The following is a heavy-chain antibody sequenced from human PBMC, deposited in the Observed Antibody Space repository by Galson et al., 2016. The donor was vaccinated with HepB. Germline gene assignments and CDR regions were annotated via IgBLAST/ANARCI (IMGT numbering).Heavy chain of an antibody. J-gene: IGHJ3*02. CDR2: IIPIFGTA. D-gene: IGHD6-13*01. CDR1: GGILSSYP. CDR3: ARGGRQQLVLLSAFDI. V-gene: IGHV1-69*13. Sequence: SVKVSCKASGGILSSYPMSWVRQAPGQGLEWMGGIIPIFGTANYAQKFQGRVTITADESTSTVYMELSSLRSEDTAVYYCARGGRQQLVLLSAFDIWGQGTVVTVSS.